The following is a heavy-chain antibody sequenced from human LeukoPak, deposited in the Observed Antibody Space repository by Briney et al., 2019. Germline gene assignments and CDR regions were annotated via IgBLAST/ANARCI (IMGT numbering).Heavy chain of an antibody. CDR1: GGSFSGYY. V-gene: IGHV4-34*01. Sequence: PSETLSLTCAVYGGSFSGYYWSWIRQPPGKGLEWIGGINHSGSTNYNPSLKSRVTISVDTSKNQFSLKLSSVTAADTAVYYCARFRRGDYYFDYWGQGTLVTVST. CDR3: ARFRRGDYYFDY. D-gene: IGHD4-17*01. CDR2: INHSGST. J-gene: IGHJ4*02.